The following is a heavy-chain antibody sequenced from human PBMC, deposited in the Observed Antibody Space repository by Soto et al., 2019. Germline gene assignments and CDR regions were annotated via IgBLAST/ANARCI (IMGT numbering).Heavy chain of an antibody. V-gene: IGHV4-39*01. J-gene: IGHJ6*02. CDR1: GGSISSSSYY. CDR2: IYYSGST. D-gene: IGHD2-15*01. CDR3: ARLLVVVVIDSDGMDV. Sequence: QLQLQESGPGLVKPSETLSLTCTVSGGSISSSSYYWGWIRQPPGKGLEWIGSIYYSGSTYYNPSLKSRVTISVDTSQNPFSLKLSSVTAADTAVYYCARLLVVVVIDSDGMDVWGQGTTVTVSS.